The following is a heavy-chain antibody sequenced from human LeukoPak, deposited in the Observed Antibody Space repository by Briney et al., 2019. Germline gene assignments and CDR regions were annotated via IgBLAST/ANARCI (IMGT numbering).Heavy chain of an antibody. Sequence: SVKVSCKASGGTFSSYAISWVRQAPGQGLEWMGGIIPIFGTANYAQKFQGRVTITADESTSTAYMELSSLRSEDTAVYNCARDWSLYYYDSSGYYFGYWGQGTLVTVSS. D-gene: IGHD3-22*01. CDR1: GGTFSSYA. CDR3: ARDWSLYYYDSSGYYFGY. CDR2: IIPIFGTA. J-gene: IGHJ4*02. V-gene: IGHV1-69*13.